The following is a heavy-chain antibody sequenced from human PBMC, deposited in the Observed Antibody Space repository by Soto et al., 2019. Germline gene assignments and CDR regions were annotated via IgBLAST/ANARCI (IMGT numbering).Heavy chain of an antibody. J-gene: IGHJ5*02. CDR3: ARVPPPGKPTWFDP. Sequence: LSLTCTVSGGSISSGDYYWSWIRQPPGTGLEWIGYIYYSGNTYYNPSLKSRVTISVDTSKNQFSLKLSSVTAADTAVYYCARVPPPGKPTWFDPWGQGTLVTVSS. D-gene: IGHD6-13*01. V-gene: IGHV4-30-4*01. CDR1: GGSISSGDYY. CDR2: IYYSGNT.